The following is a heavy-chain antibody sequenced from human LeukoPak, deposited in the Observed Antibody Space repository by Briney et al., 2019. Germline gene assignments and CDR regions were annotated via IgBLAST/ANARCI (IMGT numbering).Heavy chain of an antibody. CDR1: GFTFTSSA. CDR3: ATYCGGDCYNDY. CDR2: IVVGSGNT. J-gene: IGHJ4*02. V-gene: IGHV1-58*02. D-gene: IGHD2-21*02. Sequence: GASVKVSRKASGFTFTSSAMQWVRQARGQRLEWIGWIVVGSGNTNYAQIFQERVTITRDMSTSTAYMELSSLRSEDTAVYYCATYCGGDCYNDYWGQGTLVTVSS.